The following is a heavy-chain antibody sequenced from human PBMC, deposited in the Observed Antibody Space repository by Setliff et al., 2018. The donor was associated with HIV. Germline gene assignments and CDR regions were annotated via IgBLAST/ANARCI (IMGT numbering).Heavy chain of an antibody. Sequence: SETLSLTCAVYGGSFSGHYWSWIRQPPGKGLEWIGEINHSEDTNYNPFLKSRVTISLDMSKNQFSLKLSSVTAADTAVYYCVRQPCSGGSCYSRDFDYWGQGTLVTVSS. CDR1: GGSFSGHY. V-gene: IGHV4-34*01. CDR3: VRQPCSGGSCYSRDFDY. CDR2: INHSEDT. D-gene: IGHD2-15*01. J-gene: IGHJ4*02.